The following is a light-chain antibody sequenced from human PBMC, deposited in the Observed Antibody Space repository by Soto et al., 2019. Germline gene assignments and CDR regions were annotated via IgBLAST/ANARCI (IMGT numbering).Light chain of an antibody. CDR1: QSVSSN. CDR3: QQYNNWPQT. J-gene: IGKJ1*01. Sequence: EILMTQSPSTLSVSPGERATLSCRASQSVSSNLAWYQQKPGQAPRLLIYGASTRATGIPARFSGSGSGTEFTLNISSLQSEDFAVYYCQQYNNWPQTFGQGTKVDIK. CDR2: GAS. V-gene: IGKV3-15*01.